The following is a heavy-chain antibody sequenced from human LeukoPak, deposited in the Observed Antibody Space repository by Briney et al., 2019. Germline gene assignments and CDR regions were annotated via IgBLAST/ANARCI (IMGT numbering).Heavy chain of an antibody. CDR2: ISGNARHT. CDR3: AKDPYYYDSDSLLNPGSFDG. Sequence: GGSLRLSCAVSGITFSTYAVSWVRQAPGKRPEWVSTISGNARHTFYADSVRGRFTISRDNSKNTLFLQMDTLRVEDTAIYYCAKDPYYYDSDSLLNPGSFDGWGQGTMVTVSS. D-gene: IGHD3-22*01. V-gene: IGHV3-23*01. J-gene: IGHJ3*01. CDR1: GITFSTYA.